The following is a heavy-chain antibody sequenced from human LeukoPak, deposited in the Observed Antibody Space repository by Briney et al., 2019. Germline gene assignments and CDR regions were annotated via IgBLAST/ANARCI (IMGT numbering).Heavy chain of an antibody. D-gene: IGHD3-10*01. CDR3: ARGPDYYGSGSYYKPPPDAFDI. CDR1: GFTFSNYE. Sequence: GGSLRLSCAASGFTFSNYEMNWVRQAPGKGLEWVSYISSSGGTIYYADSVKGRFTISRDNAKNSLYLQMNSLRAEDTAVYYCARGPDYYGSGSYYKPPPDAFDIWGQGTMVTVSS. CDR2: ISSSGGTI. V-gene: IGHV3-48*03. J-gene: IGHJ3*02.